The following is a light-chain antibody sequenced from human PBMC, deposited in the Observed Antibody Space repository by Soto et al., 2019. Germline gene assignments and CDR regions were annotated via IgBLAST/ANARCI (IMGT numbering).Light chain of an antibody. CDR2: GAS. CDR3: HQYKTYS. CDR1: QSINIY. V-gene: IGKV1-39*01. Sequence: IQLTQSPSSLSASVGDRVTVTCRASQSINIYLNWYQQKPGKAPTLLIYGASTLQSGVPSRFSGGGSRTEFTLTISNLQPDDFATYYCHQYKTYSFGQGTKVDIK. J-gene: IGKJ2*01.